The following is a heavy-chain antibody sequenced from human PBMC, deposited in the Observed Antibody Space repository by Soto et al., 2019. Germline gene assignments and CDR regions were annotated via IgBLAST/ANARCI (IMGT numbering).Heavy chain of an antibody. V-gene: IGHV4-39*01. Sequence: SETLSLTCTVSGGSISSSSYYWGWIRQPPGKGLEWIGSIYYSGSTYYNPSLKSRVTISVDTSKNQFSLKLSSVTAADTAVYYCARQGSIAAAGGYYYGMDVWGQGTMVTVSS. CDR2: IYYSGST. D-gene: IGHD6-13*01. CDR3: ARQGSIAAAGGYYYGMDV. J-gene: IGHJ6*02. CDR1: GGSISSSSYY.